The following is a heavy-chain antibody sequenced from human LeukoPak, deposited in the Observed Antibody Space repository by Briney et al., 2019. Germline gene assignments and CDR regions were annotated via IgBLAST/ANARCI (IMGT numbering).Heavy chain of an antibody. D-gene: IGHD3-16*01. CDR1: GFTFSSYW. V-gene: IGHV3-23*01. J-gene: IGHJ1*01. Sequence: GGSLRLSCAASGFTFSSYWMSWVRQAPGKGLEWVSGISPSGGITYYTDSVKGRFTISRDNSKNTQFLQMNSLRAEDTAVYYCAKDDDWGRYKHWGQGTLVTVSS. CDR2: ISPSGGIT. CDR3: AKDDDWGRYKH.